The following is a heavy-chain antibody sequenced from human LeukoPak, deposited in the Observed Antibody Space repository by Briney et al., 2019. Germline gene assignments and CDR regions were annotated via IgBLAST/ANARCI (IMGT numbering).Heavy chain of an antibody. CDR3: ARDVEFEATGFDY. D-gene: IGHD3-10*01. CDR1: GFTFSSYS. Sequence: PGRSLRLSCAASGFTFSSYSMNWVRQAPGKGLEWVSSISSSSSYIYYADSVKGRFTTSRDNAKNSLYLQMNSLRAEDTAVYYCARDVEFEATGFDYWGQGTLVTVSS. V-gene: IGHV3-21*01. J-gene: IGHJ4*02. CDR2: ISSSSSYI.